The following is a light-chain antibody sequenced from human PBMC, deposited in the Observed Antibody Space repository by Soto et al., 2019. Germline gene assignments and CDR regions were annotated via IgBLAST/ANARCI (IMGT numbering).Light chain of an antibody. V-gene: IGKV3-20*01. Sequence: EIVLTQSPGTLSLSPGDRATLSCRASQSISSSYLAWYQQKPGQAPRLLIYGASTMATGIPARFSGSGSGTDFTLTISSLEPDDFAVYYCQQYGSYSVAFGQGTKVEIK. CDR3: QQYGSYSVA. J-gene: IGKJ1*01. CDR1: QSISSSY. CDR2: GAS.